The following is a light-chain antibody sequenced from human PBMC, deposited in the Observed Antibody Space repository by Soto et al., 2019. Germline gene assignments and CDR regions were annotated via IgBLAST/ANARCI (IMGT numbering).Light chain of an antibody. Sequence: EIVLTQFPGTLSLSPGERATLSCRASESVISGYVAWYQQKPGQAPRLLIYSASTRVTGIPDRFSGSGSGTGFTLTISRLEPEDFAVYYCQQYVTSLTFGGGTKVE. V-gene: IGKV3-20*01. CDR1: ESVISGY. J-gene: IGKJ4*01. CDR2: SAS. CDR3: QQYVTSLT.